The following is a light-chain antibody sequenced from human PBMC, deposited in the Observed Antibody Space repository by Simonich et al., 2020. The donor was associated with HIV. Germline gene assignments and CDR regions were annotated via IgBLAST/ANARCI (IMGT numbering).Light chain of an antibody. V-gene: IGLV2-14*03. CDR2: DVS. J-gene: IGLJ1*01. CDR3: SSYTDSSIPFYV. Sequence: QSALTQPASVSGSPGQSITISCTGTSSDVGGYNYVSWYQQHPGKAPKAMIYDVSSRPEGVSTRFSGSKSGNTASLTISGLQAEDEADYYCSSYTDSSIPFYVFGTGTKVTVL. CDR1: SSDVGGYNY.